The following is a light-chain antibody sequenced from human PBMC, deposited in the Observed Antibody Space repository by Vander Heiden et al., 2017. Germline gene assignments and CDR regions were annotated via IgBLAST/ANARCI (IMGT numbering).Light chain of an antibody. CDR2: AAS. CDR3: QQSYRTPVT. CDR1: QSISSY. J-gene: IGKJ1*01. Sequence: DIQMTQSPSSLSASVGDRVTITCRAGQSISSYLNWYQQKPGKAPKLLIYAASNLQSGVPSRFSGSGSGTDFTLTISSLQPEDFATYYCQQSYRTPVTFGQGTKVEIK. V-gene: IGKV1-39*01.